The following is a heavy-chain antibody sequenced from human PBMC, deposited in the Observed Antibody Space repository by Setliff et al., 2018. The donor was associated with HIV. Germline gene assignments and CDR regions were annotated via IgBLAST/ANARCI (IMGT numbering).Heavy chain of an antibody. D-gene: IGHD3-16*01. Sequence: GESLKISCAASGFTFSTHAMHWVRQAPGKGLEWVAVISQDDGSKKYYADSVKGRFTVSRDNSKNTLYLQMNSLRAEDTAVYYCAREISGGPEGWGQGTLVTVSS. J-gene: IGHJ4*02. CDR3: AREISGGPEG. CDR2: ISQDDGSKK. V-gene: IGHV3-30*01. CDR1: GFTFSTHA.